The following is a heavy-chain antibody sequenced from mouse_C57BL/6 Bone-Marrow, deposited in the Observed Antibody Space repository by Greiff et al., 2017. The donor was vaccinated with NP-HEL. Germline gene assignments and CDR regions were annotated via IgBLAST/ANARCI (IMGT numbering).Heavy chain of an antibody. CDR2: INPYNGDT. J-gene: IGHJ3*01. CDR1: GYSFTGYF. D-gene: IGHD2-2*01. CDR3: ARGGYDWFAY. Sequence: VQLKQSGPELVKPGDSVKISCKASGYSFTGYFMNWVMQSHGKSLEWIGRINPYNGDTFYNQKFKGKATLTVDKSSSTAHMELRSLTSEDYAVYYCARGGYDWFAYWGQGTLVTVSA. V-gene: IGHV1-20*01.